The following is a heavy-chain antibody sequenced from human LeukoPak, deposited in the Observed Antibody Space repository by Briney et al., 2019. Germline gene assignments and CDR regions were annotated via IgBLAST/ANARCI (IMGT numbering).Heavy chain of an antibody. D-gene: IGHD3-10*01. Sequence: ASVKVSCKASGYTFTSYYMHWVRQAPGQGLEWMGIINPSGGSTSYAQKFQGRVTITADESTSTAYMELSSLRSEDTAVYYCASSRRGHYYGSGSHIDYWGQGTLVTVSS. CDR1: GYTFTSYY. CDR2: INPSGGST. CDR3: ASSRRGHYYGSGSHIDY. J-gene: IGHJ4*02. V-gene: IGHV1-46*01.